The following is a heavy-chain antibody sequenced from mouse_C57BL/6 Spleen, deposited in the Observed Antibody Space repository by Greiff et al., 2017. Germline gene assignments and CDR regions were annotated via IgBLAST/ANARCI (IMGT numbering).Heavy chain of an antibody. CDR3: ARKLLEGFAY. CDR1: GYAFSSYW. CDR2: IYPGDGDT. J-gene: IGHJ3*01. Sequence: VQLQQSGAELVKPGASVKISCKASGYAFSSYWMNWVKQRPGQGLEWIGQIYPGDGDTNYNGKFKGKATLTADRSSSTAYMQLSSLTSEDSAVYFCARKLLEGFAYWGQGTLVTVSA. V-gene: IGHV1-80*01.